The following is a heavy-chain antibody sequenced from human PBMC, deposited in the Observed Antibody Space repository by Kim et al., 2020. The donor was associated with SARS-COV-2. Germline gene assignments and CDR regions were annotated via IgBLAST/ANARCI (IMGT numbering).Heavy chain of an antibody. CDR1: GYTFTGYY. D-gene: IGHD5-18*01. V-gene: IGHV1-2*02. J-gene: IGHJ6*01. CDR3: ARAPATIGYSYPTKGNYYYGMGG. CDR2: INPNSGGT. Sequence: ASVKVSCKASGYTFTGYYMHWVRQAPGQGLEWMGWINPNSGGTNYAQKLQGRVTMTRDTSISTAYMELSRLRSDDTAVYYCARAPATIGYSYPTKGNYYYGMGGWGQGTRVTVSS.